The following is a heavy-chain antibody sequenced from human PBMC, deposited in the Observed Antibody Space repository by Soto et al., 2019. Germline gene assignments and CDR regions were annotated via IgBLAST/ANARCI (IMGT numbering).Heavy chain of an antibody. J-gene: IGHJ5*02. V-gene: IGHV6-1*01. Sequence: SQTLSLTCAISGDSVYSNTASWNWIRQSPSRGLEWLGRTYFRSKWYNDYAGSGKRRILINPDTSNNQYSLQLNSVTHEDTAVYFCAKGDNLGPKTGYAFDPWGQGIMVTVSS. CDR2: TYFRSKWYN. CDR3: AKGDNLGPKTGYAFDP. CDR1: GDSVYSNTAS. D-gene: IGHD5-12*01.